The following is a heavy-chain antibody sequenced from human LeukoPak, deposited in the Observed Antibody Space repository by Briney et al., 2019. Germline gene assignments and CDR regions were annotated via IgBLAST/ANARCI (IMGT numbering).Heavy chain of an antibody. CDR2: IYHSGST. V-gene: IGHV4-38-2*02. CDR1: GYSISSGYY. J-gene: IGHJ5*02. D-gene: IGHD2-15*01. Sequence: SETLSLTCTVSGYSISSGYYWGWIRQPPGKGLEWIGSIYHSGSTYYNPSLKSRVTISVDTSKNQFSLKLSSVTAADTAVYYCARENCSGGSCYSNLNWFDPWGQGTLVTVSS. CDR3: ARENCSGGSCYSNLNWFDP.